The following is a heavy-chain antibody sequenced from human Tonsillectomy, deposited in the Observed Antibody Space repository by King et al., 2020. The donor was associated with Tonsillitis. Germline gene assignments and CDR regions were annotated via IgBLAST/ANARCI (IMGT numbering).Heavy chain of an antibody. CDR1: GYNFTNYW. J-gene: IGHJ6*03. V-gene: IGHV5-51*01. CDR3: ARQVGSSSSVYYYYMDV. CDR2: IYPYDSDT. Sequence: QLVQSGAEVKKPGESLKISCKASGYNFTNYWIGWVRQMPGKGLEWMGIIYPYDSDTRYSPSFQGQVTISADKSISTAYLQWSSLKASDTAMYYCARQVGSSSSVYYYYMDVWGKGTTVTVS. D-gene: IGHD6-6*01.